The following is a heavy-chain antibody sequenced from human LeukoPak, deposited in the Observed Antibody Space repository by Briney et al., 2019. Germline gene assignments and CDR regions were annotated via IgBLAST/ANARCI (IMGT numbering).Heavy chain of an antibody. CDR1: GFTFSNYW. CDR3: ARSRRDPYDYDSSGYYVGGTDWFGP. CDR2: IKQDGGEQ. V-gene: IGHV3-7*01. Sequence: PGGSLRLSCAASGFTFSNYWMTWVRQAPGKGPEWVANIKQDGGEQYYVDSVKGRFTISRDNAKNSLYLQMNSLRAEDTAVYYCARSRRDPYDYDSSGYYVGGTDWFGPWGQGTLVTVSS. D-gene: IGHD3-22*01. J-gene: IGHJ5*02.